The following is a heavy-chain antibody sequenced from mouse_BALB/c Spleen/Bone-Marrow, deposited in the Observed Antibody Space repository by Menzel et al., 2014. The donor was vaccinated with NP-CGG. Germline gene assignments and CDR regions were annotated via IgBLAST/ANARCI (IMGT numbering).Heavy chain of an antibody. CDR3: ARVGDSDYAMDY. J-gene: IGHJ4*01. D-gene: IGHD2-13*01. V-gene: IGHV2-9*02. CDR2: IWAGGST. CDR1: GFSLTHYG. Sequence: VQLVESGPGLVAPSQSLSITCTVSGFSLTHYGVHWVRQPPGKGLEWLGVIWAGGSTDYISALMSRLSISKDNSKSQVFLKIHSLQPDDTAMYFCARVGDSDYAMDYWGQGSSVTVSS.